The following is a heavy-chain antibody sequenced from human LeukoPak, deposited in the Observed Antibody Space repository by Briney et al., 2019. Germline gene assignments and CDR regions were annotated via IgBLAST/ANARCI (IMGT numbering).Heavy chain of an antibody. CDR1: GYTFTGYY. CDR3: ARGGGAAAGYYYGMDV. CDR2: INTNTGNP. Sequence: ASVKVSCKASGYTFTGYYMHWVRQAPGQGLEWMGWINTNTGNPTYAQGFTGRFVFSLDTSVSTAYLQISSLKAEDTAVYYCARGGGAAAGYYYGMDVWGQGTTVTVSS. V-gene: IGHV7-4-1*02. D-gene: IGHD6-13*01. J-gene: IGHJ6*02.